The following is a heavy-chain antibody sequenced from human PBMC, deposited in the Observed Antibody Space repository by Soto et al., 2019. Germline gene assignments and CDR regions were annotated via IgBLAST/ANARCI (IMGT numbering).Heavy chain of an antibody. V-gene: IGHV1-8*01. CDR3: ARDERYCGGGSCLDP. D-gene: IGHD2-15*01. Sequence: ASVKVPCKASGYTFTSDDINWVRQATGQGREWMGWMNPNSGNTGYAQKFQGRVTMTRNTAVSTAYMELSSLRSEDTAVYYCARDERYCGGGSCLDPGGQGTLVTVSS. J-gene: IGHJ5*02. CDR1: GYTFTSDD. CDR2: MNPNSGNT.